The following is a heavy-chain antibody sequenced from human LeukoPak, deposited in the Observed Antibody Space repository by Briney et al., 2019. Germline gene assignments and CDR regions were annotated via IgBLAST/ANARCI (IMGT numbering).Heavy chain of an antibody. CDR1: GFTFSSYA. Sequence: GGSLRLSCVASGFTFSSYAMSWVRQPPGKGLEWVSGLSGSGGSTYHADSVKGRFTIFRDNSKNTLYLQMNNLRVEDTAVYYCARDLPLGYYYDSSGRKLDYWGQGTLVTVSS. CDR2: LSGSGGST. V-gene: IGHV3-23*01. D-gene: IGHD3-22*01. J-gene: IGHJ4*02. CDR3: ARDLPLGYYYDSSGRKLDY.